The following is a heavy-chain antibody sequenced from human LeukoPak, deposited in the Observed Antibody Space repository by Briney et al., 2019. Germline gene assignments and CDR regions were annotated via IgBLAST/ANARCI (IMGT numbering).Heavy chain of an antibody. D-gene: IGHD4-17*01. CDR3: AKDLRGDYVAYLDY. CDR1: GFTFSSYG. Sequence: GGSLRLSCAASGFTFSSYGMHWVRQAPGKGLEWVAFIRYDGSSKYYADSVKGRFTISRDNSKNTLYLQMNSLRAEDTAVYYCAKDLRGDYVAYLDYWGQGTLVTVSS. V-gene: IGHV3-30*02. CDR2: IRYDGSSK. J-gene: IGHJ4*02.